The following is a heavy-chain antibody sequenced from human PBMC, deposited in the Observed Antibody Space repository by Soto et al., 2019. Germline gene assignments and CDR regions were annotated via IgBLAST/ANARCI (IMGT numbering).Heavy chain of an antibody. CDR1: GGSITNYY. Sequence: QVQLQESGPGLVKPSETLSLTCNVSGGSITNYYWSWIRQPPGKGLEWIGSIYHTATTNYNPSLKSRVTMLVDTSKNQFSLKVSSVTAADTAVYYCARHGYSTAWYGSWDSWGQGTLVTVSS. D-gene: IGHD6-19*01. J-gene: IGHJ4*02. CDR3: ARHGYSTAWYGSWDS. V-gene: IGHV4-59*08. CDR2: IYHTATT.